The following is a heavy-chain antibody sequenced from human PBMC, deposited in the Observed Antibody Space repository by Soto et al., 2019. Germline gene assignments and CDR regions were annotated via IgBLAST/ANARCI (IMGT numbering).Heavy chain of an antibody. V-gene: IGHV3-7*01. D-gene: IGHD3-9*01. CDR2: IKPDGSEN. J-gene: IGHJ3*02. CDR3: ARDQGTGLDAFDI. CDR1: EVACSTHG. Sequence: RLSYTAAEVACSTHGMTWVRQDPGKGLEWVANIKPDGSENYYVDSVKGRFTISRDNAKKSLYLQMNSLRAKDTALYYGARDQGTGLDAFDIWGQGTMVPVSS.